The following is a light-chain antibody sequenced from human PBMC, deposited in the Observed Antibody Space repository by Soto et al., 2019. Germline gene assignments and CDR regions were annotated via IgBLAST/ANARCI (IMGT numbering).Light chain of an antibody. CDR3: SSSTTSSTWV. J-gene: IGLJ3*02. CDR2: DVS. Sequence: QSALTQPAYVSGSPGQSITISCTGTNSDIGAYNYVSWYHHHPGNAPNLMIYDVSNRPSGVSNRFAASKSGNTASLTISGLQAEDEADYYCSSSTTSSTWVFGGGTKLTVL. CDR1: NSDIGAYNY. V-gene: IGLV2-14*01.